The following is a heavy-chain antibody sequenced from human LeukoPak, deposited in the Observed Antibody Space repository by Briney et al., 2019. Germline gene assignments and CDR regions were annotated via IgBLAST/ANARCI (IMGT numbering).Heavy chain of an antibody. J-gene: IGHJ3*01. V-gene: IGHV4-61*08. Sequence: SETLSLTCTVSGASVSSDEYYWYWIRKSPGKGLEWIGFVYYSGRTKYNTSLKSRVTISIDKSKNQVSLKLASVTAADTAMYFCVREASTSYYDSSGYYRQTETFDVWGQGTMVVVSS. D-gene: IGHD3-22*01. CDR2: VYYSGRT. CDR1: GASVSSDEYY. CDR3: VREASTSYYDSSGYYRQTETFDV.